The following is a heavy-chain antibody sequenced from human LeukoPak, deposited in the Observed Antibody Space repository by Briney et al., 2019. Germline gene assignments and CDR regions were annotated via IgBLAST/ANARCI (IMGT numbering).Heavy chain of an antibody. CDR1: GGSISSSSYY. V-gene: IGHV4-39*01. D-gene: IGHD6-13*01. J-gene: IGHJ4*02. Sequence: SETLSLTCTVSGGSISSSSYYWGWIRQPPGKGLEWIGSIYYSGSTYYNPSLKSRVTISVDTSKNQFSLKLSSVTAADTAVYYCASHGNGYNSSWFFGYWGQGTLVTVSS. CDR3: ASHGNGYNSSWFFGY. CDR2: IYYSGST.